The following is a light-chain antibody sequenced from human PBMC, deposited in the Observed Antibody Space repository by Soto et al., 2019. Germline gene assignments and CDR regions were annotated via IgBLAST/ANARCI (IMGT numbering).Light chain of an antibody. CDR3: HQFGYSPRT. CDR1: QTVNSDY. J-gene: IGKJ1*01. V-gene: IGKV3-20*01. Sequence: EIVLTQSPGTLSLSPGETATLSCRASQTVNSDYLAWFQQRPGQAPRLLIFATSRRATDIPDRFSGSGSGTDFNLAIRRLEPEDFAVYYCHQFGYSPRTFGQGTKVDI. CDR2: ATS.